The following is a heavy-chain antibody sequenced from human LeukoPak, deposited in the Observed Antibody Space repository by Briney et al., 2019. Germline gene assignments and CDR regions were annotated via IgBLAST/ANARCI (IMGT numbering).Heavy chain of an antibody. CDR2: INWNGGST. Sequence: GGSLRLSCAASGFTFDDYGMSWVRQAPGKGLEWVSGINWNGGSTGYADSVKGRITISRDNAKNSLYLQMNSLRAEDTALYYCARDYYDSSGPHDAFDIWGQGTMVTVSS. CDR3: ARDYYDSSGPHDAFDI. CDR1: GFTFDDYG. V-gene: IGHV3-20*04. J-gene: IGHJ3*02. D-gene: IGHD3-22*01.